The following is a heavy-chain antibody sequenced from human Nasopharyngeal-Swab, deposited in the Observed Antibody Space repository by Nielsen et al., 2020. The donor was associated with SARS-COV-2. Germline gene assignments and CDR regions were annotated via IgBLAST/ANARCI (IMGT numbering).Heavy chain of an antibody. J-gene: IGHJ3*02. CDR2: ISWNSGST. D-gene: IGHD3-22*01. Sequence: WICQPPGQGLERVSGISWNSGSTGYADSVKGRFTISRDNAKNSLYLQMNSLRAEDTALYYCAKDNNPYYYDSSGYAFDIWGQGTMVTVS. CDR3: AKDNNPYYYDSSGYAFDI. V-gene: IGHV3-9*01.